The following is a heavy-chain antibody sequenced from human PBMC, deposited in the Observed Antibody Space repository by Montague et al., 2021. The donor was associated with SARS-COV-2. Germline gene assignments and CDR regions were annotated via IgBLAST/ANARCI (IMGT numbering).Heavy chain of an antibody. CDR1: GLTFSSYS. V-gene: IGHV3-21*01. CDR3: ARGEMATISESFDL. CDR2: ITSSSDYI. D-gene: IGHD5-24*01. Sequence: SLRLSCAASGLTFSSYSMVWVRQASGKGLEWVSSITSSSDYIHYAVSVKGRFTISRDNDRNSLYLLMNSLRAEDTAVYYCARGEMATISESFDLWGQGTMVTVSS. J-gene: IGHJ3*01.